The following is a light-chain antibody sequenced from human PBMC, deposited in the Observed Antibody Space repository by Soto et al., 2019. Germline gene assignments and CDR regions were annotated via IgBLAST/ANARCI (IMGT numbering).Light chain of an antibody. CDR2: DDN. Sequence: QSVLTQPPSVSAAPGQKVTISCSGSSSNIGGNSVSWYQQLPGTAPKLLIYDDNKRPSGIPDRFSGSTSATSATPGITGFQAGDEADDYCGSSNSSLSAYVFGTGTKVTVL. V-gene: IGLV1-51*01. CDR3: GSSNSSLSAYV. CDR1: SSNIGGNS. J-gene: IGLJ1*01.